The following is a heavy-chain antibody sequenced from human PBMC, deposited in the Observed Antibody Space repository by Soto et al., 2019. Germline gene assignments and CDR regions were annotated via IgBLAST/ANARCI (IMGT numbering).Heavy chain of an antibody. J-gene: IGHJ3*02. CDR1: GFTFSSYA. CDR3: ARGVIAVAGRARDAFAI. V-gene: IGHV3-30-3*01. CDR2: ISYDGSNK. Sequence: GGSLRLSCAASGFTFSSYAMHWVRQAPGKGLEWVAVISYDGSNKYYADSVKGRFTISRDNSKNTLYLQMNSLRAEDTAVYYCARGVIAVAGRARDAFAIWGQGTIVTVSS. D-gene: IGHD6-19*01.